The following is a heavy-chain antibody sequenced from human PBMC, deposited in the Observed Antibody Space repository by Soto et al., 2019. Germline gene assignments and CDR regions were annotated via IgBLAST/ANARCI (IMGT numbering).Heavy chain of an antibody. V-gene: IGHV3-30-3*01. CDR3: ARASSGDWFDP. J-gene: IGHJ5*02. D-gene: IGHD2-15*01. Sequence: GGSLRLSCAASGFTFSSYAMHWVRQAPGKGLEWVAVISYDGSNKYYADSVKGRFTISRDNSKNTLYLQMNSLRAEDTAVYYCARASSGDWFDPWGQGTLVTVSS. CDR2: ISYDGSNK. CDR1: GFTFSSYA.